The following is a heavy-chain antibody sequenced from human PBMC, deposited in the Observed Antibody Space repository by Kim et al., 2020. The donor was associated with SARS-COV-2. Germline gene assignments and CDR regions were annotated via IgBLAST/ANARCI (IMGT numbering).Heavy chain of an antibody. V-gene: IGHV3-66*01. D-gene: IGHD5-18*01. CDR1: GFTVSSNY. Sequence: GGSLRLSCAASGFTVSSNYMSWVRQAPGKGLEWVSVIYSGGSTYYADSVQGRFTISRDNSKNTLYLQMNSLRAEDTAVYYCARDKAYTAMVGYFDYWGQGTLVTVSS. J-gene: IGHJ4*02. CDR2: IYSGGST. CDR3: ARDKAYTAMVGYFDY.